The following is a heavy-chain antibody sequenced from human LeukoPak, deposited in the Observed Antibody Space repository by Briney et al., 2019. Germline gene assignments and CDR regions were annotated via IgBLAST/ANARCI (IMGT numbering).Heavy chain of an antibody. CDR1: GFTFSSYA. V-gene: IGHV3-23*01. CDR2: ISNSDGNT. D-gene: IGHD3-10*01. Sequence: GGSLRLSCAASGFTFSSYAMSWVGQAPGKGLEWVSTISNSDGNTYYADSVKGRFTISRDNSKSTLYIQMNSLRAEDTAVYYCARAKPKNMVRGLIMRRESRYYFDYWGQGTLVTVSS. J-gene: IGHJ4*02. CDR3: ARAKPKNMVRGLIMRRESRYYFDY.